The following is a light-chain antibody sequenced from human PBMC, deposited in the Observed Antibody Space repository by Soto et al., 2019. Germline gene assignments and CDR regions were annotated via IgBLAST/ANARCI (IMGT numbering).Light chain of an antibody. J-gene: IGKJ4*01. CDR2: GAS. V-gene: IGKV3-20*01. Sequence: ELVSTQFPGSLCHPPRQSPTVSCRASQSVSSSYLAWYQQKPGQAPRLLIYGASSRATGIPDRFSGSGSGTDFTLTISRLEPEDFAVYYCQQYGSPLTFGGGTKVDI. CDR3: QQYGSPLT. CDR1: QSVSSSY.